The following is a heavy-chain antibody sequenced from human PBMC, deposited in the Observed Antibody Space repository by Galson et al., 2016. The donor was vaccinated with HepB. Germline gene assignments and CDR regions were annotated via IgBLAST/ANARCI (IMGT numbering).Heavy chain of an antibody. J-gene: IGHJ4*02. CDR3: ARVDTAMVIPGQFDY. CDR2: INSDESII. Sequence: SLRLSCAASGFTFSNYWMYWVRQAPGKGLVWVSRINSDESIIDYADDVKGRFSISRDNAKNTLYLQMNSLRVEDTALYYCARVDTAMVIPGQFDYWGQGTLVTVSS. D-gene: IGHD5-18*01. CDR1: GFTFSNYW. V-gene: IGHV3-74*01.